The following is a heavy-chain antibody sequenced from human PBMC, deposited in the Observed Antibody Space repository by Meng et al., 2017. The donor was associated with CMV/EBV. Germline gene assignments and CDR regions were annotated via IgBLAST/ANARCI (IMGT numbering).Heavy chain of an antibody. Sequence: VQLWVGGAEGRKPGKEVMDSCKASGYTFTSNGISWVRRHPGQGLEWMGWISAYTGNTNYAQKLQGRVTMTTDTSTSTAYMGLRSLRSDDTAVYYCARGGASSGYDLIDYWGQGTLVTVSS. CDR2: ISAYTGNT. D-gene: IGHD5-12*01. CDR3: ARGGASSGYDLIDY. V-gene: IGHV1-18*01. J-gene: IGHJ4*02. CDR1: GYTFTSNG.